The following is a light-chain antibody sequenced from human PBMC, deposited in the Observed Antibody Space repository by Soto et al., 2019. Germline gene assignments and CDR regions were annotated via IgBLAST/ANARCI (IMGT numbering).Light chain of an antibody. CDR1: QTVSGRY. V-gene: IGKV3-20*01. CDR2: AAS. CDR3: QQYATSPPT. Sequence: EIVLTQSPGTLSLSPGDGATLSCRASQTVSGRYLAWHQQQPGQAPRLLIYAASSRATGIPDRFSGGGSGTDFTLKIIRVEPEDFAVYYCQQYATSPPTFGQGTKVEIK. J-gene: IGKJ1*01.